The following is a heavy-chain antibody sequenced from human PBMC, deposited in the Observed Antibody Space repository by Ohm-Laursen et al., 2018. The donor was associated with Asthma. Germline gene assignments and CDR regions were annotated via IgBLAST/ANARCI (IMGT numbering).Heavy chain of an antibody. Sequence: GTLSLTCTVSGGSISSYYWSWIRQPPGKGLEWIGYIYYSGSTNYNPSLKSRVTISVDTSKNQFSLKLSSVTAADTAVYYCARTPWYYYDSSGYYPDAFDIWGQGTMVTVSS. CDR2: IYYSGST. V-gene: IGHV4-59*08. CDR3: ARTPWYYYDSSGYYPDAFDI. CDR1: GGSISSYY. J-gene: IGHJ3*02. D-gene: IGHD3-22*01.